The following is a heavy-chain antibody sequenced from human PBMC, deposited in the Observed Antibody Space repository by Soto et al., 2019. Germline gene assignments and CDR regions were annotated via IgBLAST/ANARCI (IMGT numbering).Heavy chain of an antibody. V-gene: IGHV4-31*03. D-gene: IGHD3-22*01. J-gene: IGHJ4*02. CDR2: IYYSGST. Sequence: QVQLQESGPGLVKPSQTLSLTCTVSGGSISSGGYYWSWIRQHPGKGLEWIGYIYYSGSTYYNPSLKSRVTISVDTSKNQFSLRVSYVTAADTAVYYCARINYDSGGYHYIDYWGQGTLVTVSS. CDR3: ARINYDSGGYHYIDY. CDR1: GGSISSGGYY.